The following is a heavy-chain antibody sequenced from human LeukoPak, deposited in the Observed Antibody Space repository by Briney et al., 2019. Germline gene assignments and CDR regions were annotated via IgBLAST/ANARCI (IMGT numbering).Heavy chain of an antibody. CDR1: GGSISSYY. Sequence: PSETLSLTCTVSGGSISSYYWSWIRQPPGKGLEWIGYIYYTRSTHYNPSLKSRVTISVDAPKNQFSLKLTSVTAADTAVYYCVRDRAAAGGWLDPWGQGALVTVSS. CDR2: IYYTRST. V-gene: IGHV4-59*01. D-gene: IGHD6-13*01. J-gene: IGHJ5*02. CDR3: VRDRAAAGGWLDP.